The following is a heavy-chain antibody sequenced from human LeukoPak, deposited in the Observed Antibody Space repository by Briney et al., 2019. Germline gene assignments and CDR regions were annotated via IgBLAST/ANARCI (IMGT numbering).Heavy chain of an antibody. J-gene: IGHJ6*02. Sequence: SETLSLTCTVSGGSISSYYWSWIRQPPGKGLEWIGYIYYSGSTNYNPSLKSRVTISVDTSKNQFSLKLSPVTAADTAVYYCARADCSSTSCWRGYYYGMDVWGQGTTVTVSS. D-gene: IGHD2-2*01. CDR1: GGSISSYY. CDR2: IYYSGST. CDR3: ARADCSSTSCWRGYYYGMDV. V-gene: IGHV4-59*01.